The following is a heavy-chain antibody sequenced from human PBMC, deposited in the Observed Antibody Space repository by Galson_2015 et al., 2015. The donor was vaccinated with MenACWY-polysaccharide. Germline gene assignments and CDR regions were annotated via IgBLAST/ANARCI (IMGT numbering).Heavy chain of an antibody. Sequence: SVKVSCKASGYTFAIYAMHWVRQAPGQRPEWMGWFNAGNGNTKYSQKVQGRLTITWDTSASTAYMDLSSLRSEDTAVYYCARDTPGYCSGGSCEDLDYWGQGTLVTVSS. D-gene: IGHD2-15*01. CDR3: ARDTPGYCSGGSCEDLDY. CDR1: GYTFAIYA. J-gene: IGHJ4*02. V-gene: IGHV1-3*01. CDR2: FNAGNGNT.